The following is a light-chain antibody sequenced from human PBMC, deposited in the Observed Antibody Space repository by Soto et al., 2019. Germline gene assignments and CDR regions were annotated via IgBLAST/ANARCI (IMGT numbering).Light chain of an antibody. CDR1: SSDFAVYNY. Sequence: QSALTQPASVSGSPGQSITISCTGASSDFAVYNYVSWYQLHPGKAPKLMIYQVTNRPSGVSNRFSGSRSGNTASLTISGLQAEDEADYYCSSYTDSSNYVFGTGTKVTVL. CDR3: SSYTDSSNYV. CDR2: QVT. J-gene: IGLJ1*01. V-gene: IGLV2-14*01.